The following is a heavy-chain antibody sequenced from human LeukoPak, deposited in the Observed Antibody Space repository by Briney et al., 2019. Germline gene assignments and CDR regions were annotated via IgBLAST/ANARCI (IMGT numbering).Heavy chain of an antibody. V-gene: IGHV3-23*01. D-gene: IGHD5-18*01. CDR2: ISGSGGST. Sequence: PGGSLRLSCAASGFTFSSYAMSWVRQAPGKGLEWVSAISGSGGSTYYADSVKGRFTISRDNSKNTLYLQMNSLRAEDTAVYYCAKDRNTAMVLRDWNFDLWGRGTLVTVSS. J-gene: IGHJ2*01. CDR3: AKDRNTAMVLRDWNFDL. CDR1: GFTFSSYA.